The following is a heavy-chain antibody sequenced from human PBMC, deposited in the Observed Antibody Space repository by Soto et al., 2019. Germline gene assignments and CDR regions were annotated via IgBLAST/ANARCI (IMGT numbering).Heavy chain of an antibody. CDR1: GFTFSSYA. CDR2: ISGSGGST. J-gene: IGHJ3*02. D-gene: IGHD3-3*01. CDR3: AKDLGDPTYYDFWSGFGAFDI. V-gene: IGHV3-23*01. Sequence: VGSLRLSCAASGFTFSSYAMSWVRQAPGKGLEWVSAISGSGGSTYYADSVKGRFTISRDNSKNTLYLQMNSLRAEDTAVYYCAKDLGDPTYYDFWSGFGAFDIWGQGTMVTVSS.